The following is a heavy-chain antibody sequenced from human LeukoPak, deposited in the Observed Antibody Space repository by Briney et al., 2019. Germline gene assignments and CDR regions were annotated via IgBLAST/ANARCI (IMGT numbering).Heavy chain of an antibody. Sequence: PSETLSLTCTVSGGSSSSGDYYWSWIRQPPGKGLEWIGYIYHSGSTYFNPSRKSRVTISVDTSKNQFSLKLSSVTAADTAVYYCARGPDSSGSYYFDFWGQGSLATVSS. CDR3: ARGPDSSGSYYFDF. CDR2: IYHSGST. J-gene: IGHJ4*02. D-gene: IGHD3-22*01. V-gene: IGHV4-30-4*01. CDR1: GGSSSSGDYY.